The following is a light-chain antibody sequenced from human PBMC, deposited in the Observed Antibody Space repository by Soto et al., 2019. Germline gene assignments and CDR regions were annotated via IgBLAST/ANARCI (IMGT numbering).Light chain of an antibody. Sequence: EIVMTQSPATLSVSPGERATLSCRASQSVSSNLAWYQQKPGQAPRLLIYGASTRATAIPARFSGSWSGTEFTLTISSLQSEDFAVYYCEQYGSSPRTFGQGTKV. CDR3: EQYGSSPRT. V-gene: IGKV3-15*01. CDR2: GAS. CDR1: QSVSSN. J-gene: IGKJ1*01.